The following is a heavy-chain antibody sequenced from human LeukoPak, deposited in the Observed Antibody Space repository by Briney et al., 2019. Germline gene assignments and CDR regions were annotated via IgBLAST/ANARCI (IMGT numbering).Heavy chain of an antibody. CDR3: AKGLITMSIVIIETSDYFDY. D-gene: IGHD3-22*01. V-gene: IGHV3-23*01. Sequence: GGSLRLSCAASGFTFSSYAMSWVRQAPGKGLEWVSAISGSGGSTYYADSVKGRFTISRDNSKNTLYLQMNSLRAEDTAVYYCAKGLITMSIVIIETSDYFDYWGQGTLVTVSS. CDR2: ISGSGGST. J-gene: IGHJ4*02. CDR1: GFTFSSYA.